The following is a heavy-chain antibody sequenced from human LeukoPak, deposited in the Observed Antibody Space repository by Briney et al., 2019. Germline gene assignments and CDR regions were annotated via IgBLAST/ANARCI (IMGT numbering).Heavy chain of an antibody. Sequence: ASVKVSCRASGYTFTSYYMHWVQQAPGQGLEWMGIINPSGGSTSYAQKVQGRVTMTRDMSTSTVYMELSSLRSEDTAVYYCARSGYSGYDWWFLDYECQGTRVTVSA. J-gene: IGHJ4*02. V-gene: IGHV1-46*01. D-gene: IGHD5-12*01. CDR2: INPSGGST. CDR1: GYTFTSYY. CDR3: ARSGYSGYDWWFLDY.